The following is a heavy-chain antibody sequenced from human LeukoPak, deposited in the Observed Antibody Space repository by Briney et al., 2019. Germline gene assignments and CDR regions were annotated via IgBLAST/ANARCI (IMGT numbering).Heavy chain of an antibody. Sequence: EASVKVSCKASGGTFSSYAISLVRQAPGQGLEWMGGIIPIFGTANYAQKFQGRVTITADESTSTAYMELSSLRSEDTAVYYCARESPIVGNFDYWGQGTLVTVSS. CDR1: GGTFSSYA. D-gene: IGHD1-26*01. V-gene: IGHV1-69*13. CDR2: IIPIFGTA. J-gene: IGHJ4*02. CDR3: ARESPIVGNFDY.